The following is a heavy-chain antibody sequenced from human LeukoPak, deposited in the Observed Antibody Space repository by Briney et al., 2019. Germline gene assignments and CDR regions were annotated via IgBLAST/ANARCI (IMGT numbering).Heavy chain of an antibody. CDR2: ISSSGSYV. J-gene: IGHJ4*02. CDR1: GFTFSTYN. CDR3: ARDPSRWDLLNFDY. D-gene: IGHD1-26*01. Sequence: GGSLRLSCTAAGFTFSTYNMNWVRQAPGKGLEWVSSISSSGSYVYYADSLKGRFTVSRDNAKDSLYLQMNSLRAEDTAVYYCARDPSRWDLLNFDYWGQGTLVTVSS. V-gene: IGHV3-21*01.